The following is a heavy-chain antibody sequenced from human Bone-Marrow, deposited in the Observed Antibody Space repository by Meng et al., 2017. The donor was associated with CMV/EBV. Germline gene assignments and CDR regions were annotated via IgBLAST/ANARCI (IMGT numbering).Heavy chain of an antibody. J-gene: IGHJ4*02. D-gene: IGHD3-3*01. CDR1: GGSISSSSYY. V-gene: IGHV4-39*07. CDR3: ARGPRPVLRFLEWLSNPPHYFDY. Sequence: SETLSLTCTVSGGSISSSSYYWGWIRQPPGKGLEWIGSIYYSGSTYYNPSLKSRVTISVDTSKNQFSLKLSSVTAADTAVYYCARGPRPVLRFLEWLSNPPHYFDYWGQGTLVTVSS. CDR2: IYYSGST.